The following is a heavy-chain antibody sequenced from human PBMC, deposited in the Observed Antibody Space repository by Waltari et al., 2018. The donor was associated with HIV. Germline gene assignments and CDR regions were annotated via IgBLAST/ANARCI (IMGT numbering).Heavy chain of an antibody. V-gene: IGHV3-74*01. CDR1: GFTFSTYW. Sequence: EVQVVESGGGLVQPGGSLRLSCAASGFTFSTYWMHWVRQVPGKGLVWVSHINTDGSSTSYADLVKGRFTITRDTAKNTVYLQMNSLRAEDTAVYYCATDHEKCELPLDFWGQGTLVTVSS. D-gene: IGHD1-26*01. J-gene: IGHJ4*02. CDR3: ATDHEKCELPLDF. CDR2: INTDGSST.